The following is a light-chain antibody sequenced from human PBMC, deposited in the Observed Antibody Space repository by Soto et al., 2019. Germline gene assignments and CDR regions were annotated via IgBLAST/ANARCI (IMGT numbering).Light chain of an antibody. Sequence: ELVLTQSPGTLSLSPGDRATLSCRASQSVSSTYLAWYQQRPGQAPRLLIYDASNRATGIPARFSGSGSGTDFTLTISSLEPEDFAVYYCQQRSNWPPLTFGQGTRLEIK. CDR2: DAS. CDR3: QQRSNWPPLT. CDR1: QSVSSTY. V-gene: IGKV3-11*01. J-gene: IGKJ5*01.